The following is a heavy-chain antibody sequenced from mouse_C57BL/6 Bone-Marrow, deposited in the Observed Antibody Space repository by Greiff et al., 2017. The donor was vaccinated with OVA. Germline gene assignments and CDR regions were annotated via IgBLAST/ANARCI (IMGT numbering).Heavy chain of an antibody. CDR3: ASSFDSNQ. CDR2: ILPGSGST. Sequence: VQLQQSGAELMKPGASVKLSCKATGYTFTGYWIEWVKQRPGHGLEWIGEILPGSGSTNYHEKFKGKATFTADTSSNTAYMQLSSLTTEDSAIYYCASSFDSNQWGQGTTLTVSS. CDR1: GYTFTGYW. V-gene: IGHV1-9*01. D-gene: IGHD2-5*01. J-gene: IGHJ2*01.